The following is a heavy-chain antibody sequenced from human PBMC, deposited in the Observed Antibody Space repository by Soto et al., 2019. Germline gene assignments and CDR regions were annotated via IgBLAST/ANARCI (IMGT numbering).Heavy chain of an antibody. V-gene: IGHV3-48*02. CDR2: IISSSSTI. D-gene: IGHD6-13*01. Sequence: GGSLRLSCAASGFTFSSYSMNWVRQAPGKGLEWVSYIISSSSTIYYADSVKGRFTISRDNAKNSLYLQMNSLRDEDTAVYYCARDEPAADYYYGMDVWGQGTTVTVSS. J-gene: IGHJ6*02. CDR3: ARDEPAADYYYGMDV. CDR1: GFTFSSYS.